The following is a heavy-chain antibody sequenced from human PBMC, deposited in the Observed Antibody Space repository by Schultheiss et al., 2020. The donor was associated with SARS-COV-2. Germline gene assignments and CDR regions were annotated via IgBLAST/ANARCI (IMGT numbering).Heavy chain of an antibody. CDR1: GFTVSSNY. CDR2: IYSGGST. D-gene: IGHD2-21*01. V-gene: IGHV3-53*01. Sequence: GGSLRLSCAASGFTVSSNYMSWVRQAPGKGLEWVSVIYSGGSTYYADSVKGRFTISRDNSKNTLYLQMNSLKTEDTAVYYCARGIGGADAFDIWGQGTMVTVSS. CDR3: ARGIGGADAFDI. J-gene: IGHJ3*02.